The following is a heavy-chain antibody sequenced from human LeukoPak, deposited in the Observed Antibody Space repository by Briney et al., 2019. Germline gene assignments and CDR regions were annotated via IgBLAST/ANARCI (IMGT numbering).Heavy chain of an antibody. V-gene: IGHV4-4*07. D-gene: IGHD3-3*01. CDR1: GGSFSGYY. CDR2: IYTSGST. Sequence: SETLSLTCAVYGGSFSGYYWSWIRQPAGKGLEWIGRIYTSGSTNYNPSLKSRVTMSVDTSKNQFSLKLSSVTAADTAVYYCAREYYDFWSGLNYYYGMDVWGQGTTVTVSS. CDR3: AREYYDFWSGLNYYYGMDV. J-gene: IGHJ6*02.